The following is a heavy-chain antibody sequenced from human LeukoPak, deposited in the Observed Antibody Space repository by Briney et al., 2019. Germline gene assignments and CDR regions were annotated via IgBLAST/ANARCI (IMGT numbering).Heavy chain of an antibody. CDR2: ISTTGST. V-gene: IGHV4-4*07. J-gene: IGHJ4*02. Sequence: SETLSLTCTVSGDSISSYYWGWIRQPAGKGLEWIGRISTTGSTNYNPSLKSRLTMSLDTSKNQFSLKLTSVSAADTAVYYCARDPLGLGNYYDYWGQGTLVTVSS. CDR3: ARDPLGLGNYYDY. D-gene: IGHD2/OR15-2a*01. CDR1: GDSISSYY.